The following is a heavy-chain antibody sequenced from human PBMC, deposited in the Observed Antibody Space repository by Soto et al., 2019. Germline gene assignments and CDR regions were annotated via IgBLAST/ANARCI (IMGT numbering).Heavy chain of an antibody. CDR2: IYPSGGIT. J-gene: IGHJ5*02. V-gene: IGHV1-46*01. Sequence: QDLLVQSGAEVKKPGASVKVSCRTSTNTFTTYFIHWVRQAPGQGLVWMGMIYPSGGITDYAQSFQDRFTMTRDTSTSTVYMELRSLRSQDTAVYYCATLRSGPRDDLWGQGTLVNVSS. CDR3: ATLRSGPRDDL. CDR1: TNTFTTYF. D-gene: IGHD2-15*01.